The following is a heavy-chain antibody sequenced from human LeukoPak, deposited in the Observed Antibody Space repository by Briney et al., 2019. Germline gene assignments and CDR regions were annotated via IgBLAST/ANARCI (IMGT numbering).Heavy chain of an antibody. J-gene: IGHJ4*02. D-gene: IGHD3-9*01. CDR3: AIVTSHPRDFDR. V-gene: IGHV4-59*01. CDR1: GDSIY. Sequence: SETLSLTCSVSGDSIYWSWVRQSPGKGLQWIGTVFSGGATSYSPSLASRVTMSLDKSKSHFSLKLSSVTAADTAIYYCAIVTSHPRDFDRWGQGTLVTVSS. CDR2: VFSGGAT.